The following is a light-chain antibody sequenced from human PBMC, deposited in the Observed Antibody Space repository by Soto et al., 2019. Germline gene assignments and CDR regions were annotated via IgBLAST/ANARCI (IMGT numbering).Light chain of an antibody. J-gene: IGKJ1*01. CDR2: VTS. CDR3: QQTFSAPGT. Sequence: DIQVTQSPSSLSASVGDRVSVTCRTSQNITKFLNWYQEKPGKAPKVLIYVTSNLENGVPSRFSGSGFGTHFTLSISSLQPEDFATYYCQQTFSAPGTFGPGTRVEVK. CDR1: QNITKF. V-gene: IGKV1-39*01.